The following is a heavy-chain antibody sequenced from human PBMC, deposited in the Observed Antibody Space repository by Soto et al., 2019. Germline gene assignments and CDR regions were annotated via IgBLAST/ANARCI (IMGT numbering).Heavy chain of an antibody. CDR1: GYSFTNYW. CDR2: TFPGNSET. Sequence: GESLKISCKGSGYSFTNYWIGWVRQMSGKGLELMGITFPGNSETRYSPSFQGHVNISADKSISTAYLQWSSLKASDTALYYCARSRYYDTTGYYPFYYSYYGMDVWGQGXTVTVSS. J-gene: IGHJ6*02. CDR3: ARSRYYDTTGYYPFYYSYYGMDV. D-gene: IGHD3-22*01. V-gene: IGHV5-51*01.